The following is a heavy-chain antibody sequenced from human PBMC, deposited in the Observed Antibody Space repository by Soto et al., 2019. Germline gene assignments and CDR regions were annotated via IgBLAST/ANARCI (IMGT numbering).Heavy chain of an antibody. CDR2: IYYSGSA. J-gene: IGHJ6*02. Sequence: TLSLTCTVSGCSVSNISDYWGWVRHPPGKGLEWIGYIYYSGSADYNPSLGSRVTISLDTSKNQFSLKLSSVTTADTAVYYCARGVGFGYYYYHMDLWGQGTTVTVSS. CDR1: GCSVSNISDY. D-gene: IGHD3-10*01. V-gene: IGHV4-61*01. CDR3: ARGVGFGYYYYHMDL.